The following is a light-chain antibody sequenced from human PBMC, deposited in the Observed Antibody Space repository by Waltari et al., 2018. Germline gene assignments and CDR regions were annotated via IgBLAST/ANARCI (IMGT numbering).Light chain of an antibody. CDR3: QQYDSSPLT. CDR1: QSISSS. V-gene: IGKV3-20*01. Sequence: DIVLPQSPVPLSSSPGERATLSCRASQSISSSLVWYQQKPGQPPRLLIFGASGRATGIPDRLSGSGSGTEFTLTISRLEPEDFAVYYCQQYDSSPLTFGQGTKVEIK. CDR2: GAS. J-gene: IGKJ1*01.